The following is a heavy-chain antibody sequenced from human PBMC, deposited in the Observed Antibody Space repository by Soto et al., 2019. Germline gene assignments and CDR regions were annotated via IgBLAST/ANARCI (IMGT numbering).Heavy chain of an antibody. CDR3: AVYLQKSALFDY. CDR1: GGSISSGDYY. Sequence: QVQLQESGPGLVKPSQTLSLTCTVSGGSISSGDYYWSWIRQSPGKGLEWIGYIYYSGITYYNPSIKSRVTISVDTPKNQFSLKLSSVTAADTAVFYCAVYLQKSALFDYWGQGTLVTVSS. D-gene: IGHD2-8*01. V-gene: IGHV4-30-4*01. J-gene: IGHJ4*02. CDR2: IYYSGIT.